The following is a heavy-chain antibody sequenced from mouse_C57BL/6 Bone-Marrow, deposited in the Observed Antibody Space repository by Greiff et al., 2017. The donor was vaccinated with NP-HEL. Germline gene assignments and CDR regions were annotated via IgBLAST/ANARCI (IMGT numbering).Heavy chain of an antibody. CDR3: ARHYYGSSYAMDY. D-gene: IGHD1-1*01. J-gene: IGHJ4*01. Sequence: EVQRVESGGGLVQPGGSLKLSCAASGFTFSDYGMAWVRQAPRKGPEWVAFISNLAYSIYYADTVTGRFTIPRENATNTLYLEMSSLRSEDAAMYDCARHYYGSSYAMDYWGQGTSVTVSS. V-gene: IGHV5-15*01. CDR2: ISNLAYSI. CDR1: GFTFSDYG.